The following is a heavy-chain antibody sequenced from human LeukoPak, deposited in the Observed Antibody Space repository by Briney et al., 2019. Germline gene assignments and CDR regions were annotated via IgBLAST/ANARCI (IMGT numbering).Heavy chain of an antibody. D-gene: IGHD2-21*01. CDR2: IIPIFGTA. CDR1: GGTFSSYA. Sequence: AASVKVSCKASGGTFSSYAISWVRQAPGRGLEWMGGIIPIFGTANYAQKFQGRVTITTDESTSTAYMELSSLRSEDTAVYYCARLAKIDGWFDPWGQGTLVTVSS. J-gene: IGHJ5*02. V-gene: IGHV1-69*05. CDR3: ARLAKIDGWFDP.